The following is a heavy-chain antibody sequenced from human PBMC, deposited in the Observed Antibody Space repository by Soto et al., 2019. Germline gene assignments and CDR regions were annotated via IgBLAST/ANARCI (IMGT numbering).Heavy chain of an antibody. V-gene: IGHV4-30-4*01. CDR1: GGSISSGDYY. D-gene: IGHD5-12*01. CDR3: ARHSGLGDGYNLDY. CDR2: IYYSGST. J-gene: IGHJ4*02. Sequence: SETLSLTCTVSGGSISSGDYYWSWIRQPPGKGLEWIGYIYYSGSTYYNPSLKSRVTISVDTSKNQFSLKLSSVTAADTAVYYCARHSGLGDGYNLDYWGQGTLVTVSS.